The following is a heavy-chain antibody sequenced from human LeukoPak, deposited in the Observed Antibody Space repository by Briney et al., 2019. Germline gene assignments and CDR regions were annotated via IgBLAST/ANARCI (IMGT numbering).Heavy chain of an antibody. J-gene: IGHJ2*01. CDR3: ARAWGYCSSTSRQKLYWYFDL. V-gene: IGHV4-31*03. CDR2: IYYSGST. CDR1: GGSISSGGYY. D-gene: IGHD2-2*01. Sequence: SQTLSLTCTVSGGSISSGGYYWSWIRQHPGKGLEWIGYIYYSGSTYYNPSLKSRVTISVDTSKNQFSLKLSSVTAADTAVYYCARAWGYCSSTSRQKLYWYFDLWGRGTLVTVSS.